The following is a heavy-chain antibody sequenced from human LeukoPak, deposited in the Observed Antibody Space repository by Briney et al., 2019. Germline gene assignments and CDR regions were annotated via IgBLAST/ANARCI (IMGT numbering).Heavy chain of an antibody. CDR3: ARSPSYYYDSSGYYYEDY. J-gene: IGHJ4*02. CDR2: INAGNGNT. Sequence: ASVKVSCKASGYTFTSYAMHWVRQAPGQRLEWMGWINAGNGNTKYSQKSQGRVTITRDTSASTAYMELSSLRSEDTAVYYCARSPSYYYDSSGYYYEDYWGQGTLVTVSS. V-gene: IGHV1-3*01. D-gene: IGHD3-22*01. CDR1: GYTFTSYA.